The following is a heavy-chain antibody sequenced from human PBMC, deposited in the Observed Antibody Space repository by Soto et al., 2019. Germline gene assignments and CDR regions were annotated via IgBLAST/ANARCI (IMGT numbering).Heavy chain of an antibody. V-gene: IGHV1-2*02. D-gene: IGHD2-8*01. Sequence: GASVKVSCKASGYTFTGYYMHWVRQAPGRGLEWMGWINPNSGRTNYAQKFQGRVTMTRDTSISTAYMELSRLRSDDTAVYYCARTYCTNGVCYTAFDYWGQGTLVTVSS. CDR2: INPNSGRT. J-gene: IGHJ4*02. CDR3: ARTYCTNGVCYTAFDY. CDR1: GYTFTGYY.